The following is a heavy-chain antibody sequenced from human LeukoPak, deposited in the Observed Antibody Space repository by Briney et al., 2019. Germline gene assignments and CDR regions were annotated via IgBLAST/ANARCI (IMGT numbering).Heavy chain of an antibody. V-gene: IGHV4-61*01. CDR3: ARGPYSSGWYEEAFDY. CDR2: IYYSGST. CDR1: GGSVNSGSYY. D-gene: IGHD6-19*01. J-gene: IGHJ4*02. Sequence: SETLSLTCTVSGGSVNSGSYYWNWIRQPPGKGLEWIGYIYYSGSTNYNPSLKSRVTISVDTSKNQFSLKLSSVTAADTAVYYCARGPYSSGWYEEAFDYWGQGTLVTVSS.